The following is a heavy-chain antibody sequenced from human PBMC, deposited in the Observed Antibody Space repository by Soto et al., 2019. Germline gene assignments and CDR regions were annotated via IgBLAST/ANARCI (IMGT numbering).Heavy chain of an antibody. J-gene: IGHJ4*02. CDR2: IWYDGSNK. CDR1: GFTFSSYG. D-gene: IGHD5-12*01. Sequence: QVQLVESGGGVVQPGRSLRLSCAASGFTFSSYGMHWVRQAPGKGLEWVAVIWYDGSNKYYADSVKGRFTISRDNSKNTLYRQMNSLRAEDTAVYYCARRGYDLTGPFDYWGQGTLVTVSS. V-gene: IGHV3-33*01. CDR3: ARRGYDLTGPFDY.